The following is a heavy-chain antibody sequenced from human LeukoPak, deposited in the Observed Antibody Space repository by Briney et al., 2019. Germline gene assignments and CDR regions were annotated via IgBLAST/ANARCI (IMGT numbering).Heavy chain of an antibody. CDR3: AKDGSGWFDWFDP. Sequence: GGSLRLSCAASGFTFSSYGMHWVRQAPGKGLEWVAFIRYDGGNKYYADSVKGRFTISRDNSKNTLYLQMNSLRAEDTAVYYCAKDGSGWFDWFDPWGQGTLVTVSS. D-gene: IGHD6-19*01. J-gene: IGHJ5*02. CDR1: GFTFSSYG. CDR2: IRYDGGNK. V-gene: IGHV3-30*02.